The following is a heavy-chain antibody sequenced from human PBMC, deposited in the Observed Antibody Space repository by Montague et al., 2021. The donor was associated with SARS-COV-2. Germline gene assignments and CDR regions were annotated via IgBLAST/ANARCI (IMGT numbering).Heavy chain of an antibody. Sequence: SETLSLTCTVSGGSISSSSYYWGWIRQPPGKGLEWIGSIYYSGSTYYNPSLKSRVTISVDTSKNQFSLKLSSVTAADTAVYYCARAWGAVEKTFDYWGQGTLVTVSS. D-gene: IGHD5-24*01. CDR3: ARAWGAVEKTFDY. V-gene: IGHV4-39*07. CDR2: IYYSGST. CDR1: GGSISSSSYY. J-gene: IGHJ4*02.